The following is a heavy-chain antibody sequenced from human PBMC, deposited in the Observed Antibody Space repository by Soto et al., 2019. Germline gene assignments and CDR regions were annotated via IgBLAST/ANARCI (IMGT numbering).Heavy chain of an antibody. CDR3: AKDASQTFMSSLHQDF. D-gene: IGHD3-16*01. J-gene: IGHJ1*01. Sequence: ASVKVSCKASGYTFTGHYMHWVRPVPGQGHEWMGWMNPNRGGTKYAQKFQDRVAMTRDTSINTAYMELSRLTSDDTAIYFCAKDASQTFMSSLHQDFWGQGTLVTVSS. CDR1: GYTFTGHY. V-gene: IGHV1-2*02. CDR2: MNPNRGGT.